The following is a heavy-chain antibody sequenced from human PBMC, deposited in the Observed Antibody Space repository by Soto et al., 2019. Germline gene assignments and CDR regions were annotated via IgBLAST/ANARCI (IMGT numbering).Heavy chain of an antibody. J-gene: IGHJ6*02. CDR2: ISYDGSNK. D-gene: IGHD3-22*01. CDR3: AKNYYDSSGYYGGMDV. V-gene: IGHV3-30*18. Sequence: GGSLRLSCAASGFTFSSYGMHWVRQAPGKGLEWVAVISYDGSNKYYADSVKGRFTISRDNSKNTLYLQMNSLRAEDTAVYYCAKNYYDSSGYYGGMDVWGQGTTVTVSS. CDR1: GFTFSSYG.